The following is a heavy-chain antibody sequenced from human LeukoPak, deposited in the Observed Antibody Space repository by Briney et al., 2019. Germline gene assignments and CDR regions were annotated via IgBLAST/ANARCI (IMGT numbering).Heavy chain of an antibody. CDR2: IYHSGST. CDR3: ARGWWYSSSWVHGMDV. CDR1: GGSISSSNW. V-gene: IGHV4-4*02. Sequence: SETLSLTCAVSGGSISSSNWWSWVRQPPGKGLEWIGEIYHSGSTDYNPSLKSRVTISVDTSKNQFSLKLSSVTAADTAVYYCARGWWYSSSWVHGMDVWGQGTTVTVSS. J-gene: IGHJ6*02. D-gene: IGHD6-13*01.